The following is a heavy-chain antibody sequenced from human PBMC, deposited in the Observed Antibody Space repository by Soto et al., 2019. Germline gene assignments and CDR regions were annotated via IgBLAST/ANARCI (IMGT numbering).Heavy chain of an antibody. CDR2: ISAYNGNT. Sequence: GASVKVSCKASGYTFTSYGISWVRQAPGQGLEWMGWISAYNGNTNYAQKLQGRVTMTEDTSTDTAYMELSSLRSEDTAVYYCATGAMGITGPIGDYWGQGTLVTVSS. CDR3: ATGAMGITGPIGDY. D-gene: IGHD1-20*01. CDR1: GYTFTSYG. V-gene: IGHV1-18*01. J-gene: IGHJ4*02.